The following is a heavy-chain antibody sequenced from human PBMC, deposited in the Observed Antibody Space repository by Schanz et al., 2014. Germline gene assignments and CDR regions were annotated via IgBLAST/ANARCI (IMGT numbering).Heavy chain of an antibody. D-gene: IGHD2-15*01. J-gene: IGHJ6*02. V-gene: IGHV3-23*01. Sequence: DVQLLESGGGLVQPGGSLRLSCAASGFTFNSYAMTWVRQAPGTGLEWVSSISHSGGSKYYADSVKGRFTISRDNSENTLYLQMNSLSADDTAVCYCAKGMGYCSGGTCYDYYYYGLDVWGQGTTVTVSS. CDR2: ISHSGGSK. CDR1: GFTFNSYA. CDR3: AKGMGYCSGGTCYDYYYYGLDV.